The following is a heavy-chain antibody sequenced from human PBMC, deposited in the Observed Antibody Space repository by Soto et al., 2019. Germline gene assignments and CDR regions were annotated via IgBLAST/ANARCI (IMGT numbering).Heavy chain of an antibody. J-gene: IGHJ4*02. CDR2: ISAYNGNT. CDR3: ARGSPGLWLWIDY. V-gene: IGHV1-18*04. D-gene: IGHD5-18*01. Sequence: PVKVSCKASCYTFTSYGIILLRQAPGQGLEWMGWISAYNGNTNYAQKLQGRVTMTTDTSTSTAYMELRSLRSDDTAVYYCARGSPGLWLWIDYWGQGTLVTVSS. CDR1: CYTFTSYG.